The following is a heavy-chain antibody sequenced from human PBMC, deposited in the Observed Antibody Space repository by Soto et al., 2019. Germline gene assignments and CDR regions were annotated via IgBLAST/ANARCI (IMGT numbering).Heavy chain of an antibody. J-gene: IGHJ4*02. D-gene: IGHD4-17*01. CDR3: TTRILSDGYGYSDDFDS. V-gene: IGHV3-15*01. CDR2: IKSRTDGGTT. CDR1: GFVFCNAW. Sequence: ELHLVESVGGLVKPGGSLRLSCAASGFVFCNAWMWWVRHAAGKGLVWIYRIKSRTDGGTTNYAAPVKGRFTISRDDSETSLVLNLNSLNTEDTAMYYCTTRILSDGYGYSDDFDSWGQGTLVTVSS.